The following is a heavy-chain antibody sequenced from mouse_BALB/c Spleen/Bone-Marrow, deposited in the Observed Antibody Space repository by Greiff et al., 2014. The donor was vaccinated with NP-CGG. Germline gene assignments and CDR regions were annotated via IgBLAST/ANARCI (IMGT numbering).Heavy chain of an antibody. J-gene: IGHJ2*01. Sequence: VQLQQSGAELVKPGASVKLSCKASGFNIKDYYMNWVKQRPDQGLEWIGRIDPSNGNTKYNQKFKGKATLTLDKSSITAYLQLSSLTSGDTAVYYCVGCEDYWGQGTTLTVSS. V-gene: IGHV14-3*02. CDR2: IDPSNGNT. D-gene: IGHD3-3*01. CDR3: VGCEDY. CDR1: GFNIKDYY.